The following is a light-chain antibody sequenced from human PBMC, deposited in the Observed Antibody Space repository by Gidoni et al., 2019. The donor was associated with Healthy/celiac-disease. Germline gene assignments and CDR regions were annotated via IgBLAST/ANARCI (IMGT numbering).Light chain of an antibody. CDR3: QQYDNLPLT. CDR2: DAS. V-gene: IGKV1-33*01. Sequence: DIQMTQSPSSLSASVGDRVTITSQASQDISNYLNWYQQKPGKAPKLLIYDASNLETVVPSRCSGSGSGTDFTFNISSLQPEDIATYYCQQYDNLPLTFGGGTKVEIK. CDR1: QDISNY. J-gene: IGKJ4*01.